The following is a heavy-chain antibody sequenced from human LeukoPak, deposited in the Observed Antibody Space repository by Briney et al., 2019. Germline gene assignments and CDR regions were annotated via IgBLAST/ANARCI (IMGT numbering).Heavy chain of an antibody. J-gene: IGHJ4*02. CDR2: ISSSSSYI. Sequence: PGGSLRLSCAASGFTFSSYSMNWVRQAPGKGLEWVSSISSSSSYIYHADSVKGRFTISRDNAKNSLYLQMNSLRAEDTAVYYCARDTYCSGGSCYYDYWGQGTLVTVSS. CDR3: ARDTYCSGGSCYYDY. V-gene: IGHV3-21*01. CDR1: GFTFSSYS. D-gene: IGHD2-15*01.